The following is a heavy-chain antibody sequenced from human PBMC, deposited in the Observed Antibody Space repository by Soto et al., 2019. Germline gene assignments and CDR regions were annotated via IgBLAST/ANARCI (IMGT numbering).Heavy chain of an antibody. J-gene: IGHJ5*02. CDR1: GGSISSSSYY. D-gene: IGHD2-2*01. CDR2: IYYSGST. CDR3: ARPLTDIVVVPAAIGENWFDP. V-gene: IGHV4-39*01. Sequence: PSETVSLTCTVSGGSISSSSYYWGWIRQPPGKGLEWIGSIYYSGSTYYNPSLKSRVTISVDTSKNQFSLKLSSVTAADTAVYYCARPLTDIVVVPAAIGENWFDPWGQGTLVTVS.